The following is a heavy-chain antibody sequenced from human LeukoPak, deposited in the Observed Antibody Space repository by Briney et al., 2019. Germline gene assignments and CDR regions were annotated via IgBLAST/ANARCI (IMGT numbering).Heavy chain of an antibody. Sequence: GGSLRLSCAASGFTFDDYAMHWVRQAPGKGLEWVSLISGDSGSTYYADSVKGRFTISRGNSKNSLYLQMNSLTTEDTALYYCAKDRGGYSYAADYWGQGTLVTVSS. CDR3: AKDRGGYSYAADY. D-gene: IGHD5-18*01. CDR1: GFTFDDYA. J-gene: IGHJ4*02. CDR2: ISGDSGST. V-gene: IGHV3-43*02.